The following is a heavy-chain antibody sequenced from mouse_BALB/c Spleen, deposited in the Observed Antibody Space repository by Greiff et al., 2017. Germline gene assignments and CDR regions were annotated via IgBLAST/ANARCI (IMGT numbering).Heavy chain of an antibody. CDR1: GFSLTSYG. J-gene: IGHJ4*01. Sequence: VQLQQSGPSLVQPSQSLSITCTVSGFSLTSYGVHWVRQSPGKGLEWLGVIWRGGSTDYNAAFMSRLSITKDNSKSQVFFKMNSLQADDTAIYYCASQKNYGNYEYAMDYWGQGTSVTVSS. D-gene: IGHD2-1*01. V-gene: IGHV2-5-1*01. CDR3: ASQKNYGNYEYAMDY. CDR2: IWRGGST.